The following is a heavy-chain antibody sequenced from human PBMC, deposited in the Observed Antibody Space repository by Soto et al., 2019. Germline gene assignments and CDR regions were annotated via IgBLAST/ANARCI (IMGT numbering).Heavy chain of an antibody. CDR1: GFTFSSYA. V-gene: IGHV3-23*01. D-gene: IGHD3-10*01. CDR3: ARRSWRGRADY. Sequence: GGSLRLSCAATGFTFSSYAMSWVRQAPGKGLEWVSGIGGSGGDTYYADSVKGRFTVSRDNAENTLYLQLNSLRVEDTAIYYCARRSWRGRADYWGQGILGTVS. J-gene: IGHJ4*02. CDR2: IGGSGGDT.